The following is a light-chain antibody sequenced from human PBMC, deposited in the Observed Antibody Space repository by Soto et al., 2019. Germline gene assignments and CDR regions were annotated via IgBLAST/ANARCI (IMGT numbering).Light chain of an antibody. Sequence: QSVLTQPASVSGSPGQSITISCTGTSSDVGGYNYVSWYQQQSGKAPKLIIYEGNKRPSGVSNRFSGSKSGKTASLTISGLQAEDEGTYYCCSYAGSSPLYVFGTGTQLTVL. J-gene: IGLJ1*01. V-gene: IGLV2-23*01. CDR3: CSYAGSSPLYV. CDR1: SSDVGGYNY. CDR2: EGN.